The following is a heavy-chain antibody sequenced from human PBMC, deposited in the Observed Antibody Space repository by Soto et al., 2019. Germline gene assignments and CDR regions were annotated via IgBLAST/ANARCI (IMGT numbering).Heavy chain of an antibody. CDR1: GFTFSSYD. CDR2: IGTAGDT. J-gene: IGHJ4*02. CDR3: ARESDSGYGPYFDY. V-gene: IGHV3-13*01. Sequence: GGSLRLSCAASGFTFSSYDMHWVRQATGKGLEWVSAIGTAGDTYYPGSVKGRFTISRENAKNSLYLQMNSLRAGDTAVYYCARESDSGYGPYFDYWGQGTLVTVSS. D-gene: IGHD5-12*01.